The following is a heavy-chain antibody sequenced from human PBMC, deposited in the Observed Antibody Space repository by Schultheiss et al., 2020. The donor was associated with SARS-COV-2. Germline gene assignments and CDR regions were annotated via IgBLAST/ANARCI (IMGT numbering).Heavy chain of an antibody. V-gene: IGHV4-59*12. Sequence: SETLSLTCAVSGGSISSYYWSWIRQPPGKGLEWIGYIYYSGSTNYNPSLKSRVTISVETTKNQFSLKLSSVTAADTAVYYCARLYYYGSGSYNRIDYWGQGTLVTVSS. J-gene: IGHJ4*02. CDR3: ARLYYYGSGSYNRIDY. CDR2: IYYSGST. D-gene: IGHD3-10*01. CDR1: GGSISSYY.